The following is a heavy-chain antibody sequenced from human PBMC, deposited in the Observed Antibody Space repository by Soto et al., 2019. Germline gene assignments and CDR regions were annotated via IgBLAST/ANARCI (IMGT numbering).Heavy chain of an antibody. CDR2: MNPNSGNT. V-gene: IGHV1-8*01. D-gene: IGHD4-17*01. CDR1: GYTFTPYD. CDR3: GRTTNGDNVEY. J-gene: IGHJ4*02. Sequence: QVQLVQSGAEVKKPGASVKVSCKASGYTFTPYDINWVRQATGQGLELMGWMNPNSGNTGYAQQFQCRGTMTRNQSISTASMALSSARSEYTAVYYCGRTTNGDNVEYWGQGTLVTVSS.